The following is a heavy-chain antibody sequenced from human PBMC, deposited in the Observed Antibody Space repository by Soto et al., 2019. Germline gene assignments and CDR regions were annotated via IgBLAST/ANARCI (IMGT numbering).Heavy chain of an antibody. CDR2: IYYSGST. J-gene: IGHJ3*02. D-gene: IGHD2-2*01. CDR1: GGSISSGGYY. V-gene: IGHV4-31*03. CDR3: AREYCSSTSCFAAFDI. Sequence: QVQLQESGPGLVKPSQTLSLTCTVSGGSISSGGYYWSWIRQHPGKGLEWIGYIYYSGSTYYNPSLKRRVTISVDTSKNQFSLKLSSVTAADTAVYYCAREYCSSTSCFAAFDIWGQGTMVTVSS.